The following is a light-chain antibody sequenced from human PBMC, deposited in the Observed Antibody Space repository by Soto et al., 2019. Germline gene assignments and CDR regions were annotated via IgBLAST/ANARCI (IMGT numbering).Light chain of an antibody. CDR1: QGISSY. CDR2: AAS. CDR3: QQYYSYPRT. Sequence: AIRMTHSPSSLSASTGDRVTITCRASQGISSYLAWYQQKPGKAPKLLIYAASTLQSGVPSRFSGSGSGTDLTLTISCLQSEDFATYYCQQYYSYPRTFGQGTKVEIK. J-gene: IGKJ1*01. V-gene: IGKV1-8*01.